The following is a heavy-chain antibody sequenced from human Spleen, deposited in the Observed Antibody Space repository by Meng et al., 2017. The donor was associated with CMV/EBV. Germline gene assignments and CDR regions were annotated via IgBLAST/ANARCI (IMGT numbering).Heavy chain of an antibody. Sequence: TFSDYYMSWIRQAPGQGLEWVSHISPSGSTRYYADSVKGRFAISRDNADNSLYLQMSSLRAEDTALYYCARGRGYCSSTNCYLNFDYWGQGTLVTVSS. V-gene: IGHV3-11*04. CDR2: ISPSGSTR. J-gene: IGHJ4*02. CDR1: TFSDYY. CDR3: ARGRGYCSSTNCYLNFDY. D-gene: IGHD2-2*01.